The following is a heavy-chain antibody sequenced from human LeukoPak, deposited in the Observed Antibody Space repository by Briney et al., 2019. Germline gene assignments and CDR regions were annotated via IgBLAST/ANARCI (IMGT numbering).Heavy chain of an antibody. CDR2: ITPNAGRA. D-gene: IGHD3-22*01. CDR1: GFTFGSYG. CDR3: AIMHGYYDGSGYWVQ. V-gene: IGHV3-23*01. J-gene: IGHJ1*01. Sequence: PGGSLRLSCAASGFTFGSYGMSWVRQAPGKGLEWVSFITPNAGRASYADSVKGRFTISRDNPRNTLYMQMNSLRDEDTAVYYCAIMHGYYDGSGYWVQWGQGTLVTVSS.